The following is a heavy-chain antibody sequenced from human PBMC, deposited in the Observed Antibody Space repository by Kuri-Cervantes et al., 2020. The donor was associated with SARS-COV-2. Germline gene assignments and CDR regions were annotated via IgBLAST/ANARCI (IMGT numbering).Heavy chain of an antibody. D-gene: IGHD2-21*01. V-gene: IGHV4-38-2*01. Sequence: ESLKISCAVSGYSISSGYYWGWIRQPPGKGLEWIGSIYHSGSTYYNPSLKSRVTISVDTSKNQFSLKLSSVTAADTAVYYCARHMAGTFDYWGQGILVTVSS. CDR3: ARHMAGTFDY. J-gene: IGHJ4*02. CDR2: IYHSGST. CDR1: GYSISSGYY.